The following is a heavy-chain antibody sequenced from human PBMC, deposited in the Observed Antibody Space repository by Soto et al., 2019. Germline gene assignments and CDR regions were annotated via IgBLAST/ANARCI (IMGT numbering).Heavy chain of an antibody. CDR1: GYTFRTYG. D-gene: IGHD3-22*01. J-gene: IGHJ2*01. V-gene: IGHV1-18*01. CDR2: ISSYNDKT. Sequence: QVQLVQSGAEVKKPGASVTVSCKTSGYTFRTYGISWVRQAPGQGLEWMGWISSYNDKTKYSQKIEGRATLTTDTFTSTAYLELRSLRAEDTAVYYCARDSHDYDSSYWYFDFWGRGTLVTVSS. CDR3: ARDSHDYDSSYWYFDF.